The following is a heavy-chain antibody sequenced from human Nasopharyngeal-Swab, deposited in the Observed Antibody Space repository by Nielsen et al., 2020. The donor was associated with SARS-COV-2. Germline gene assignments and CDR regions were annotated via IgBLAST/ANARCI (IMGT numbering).Heavy chain of an antibody. CDR1: GFTFSTYW. CDR2: IRQGESEK. D-gene: IGHD6-19*01. Sequence: GGSLRLSCEASGFTFSTYWMSWVRQAPGKGLEWVANIRQGESEKYYVDSVKGRFTISRDNAKNSLFLQMNSLRVADTAVYYCARLLEVGGTPLDYWGQGTLVSVSS. CDR3: ARLLEVGGTPLDY. J-gene: IGHJ4*02. V-gene: IGHV3-7*01.